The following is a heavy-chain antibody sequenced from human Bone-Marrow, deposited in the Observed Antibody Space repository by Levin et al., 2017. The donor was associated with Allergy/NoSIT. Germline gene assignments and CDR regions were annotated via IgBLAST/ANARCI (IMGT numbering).Heavy chain of an antibody. CDR3: ARGTGTTGQFDY. Sequence: ASVKVSCKASGYTFTSYDINWVRQATGQGLEWMGWMNPNSGNTGYAQKFQGRVTMTRNTSISTAYMELSSLRSEDTAVYYCARGTGTTGQFDYWGQGTLVTVSS. CDR2: MNPNSGNT. V-gene: IGHV1-8*01. D-gene: IGHD1-7*01. CDR1: GYTFTSYD. J-gene: IGHJ4*02.